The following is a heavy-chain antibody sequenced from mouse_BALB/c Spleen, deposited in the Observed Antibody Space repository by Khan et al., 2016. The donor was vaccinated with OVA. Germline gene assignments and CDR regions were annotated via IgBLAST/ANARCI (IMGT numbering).Heavy chain of an antibody. CDR1: GYSFTTYY. Sequence: VQLQQSGPELMKPGASVKISCKASGYSFTTYYIHWVKQSHGKSLEWIGYIDPFNGSTTYNQKFKGKATLTVDKSSSTAYMHLSSLTSEDSAVYYCARHGTSSWVAYWSQGTLVTVSA. CDR2: IDPFNGST. J-gene: IGHJ3*01. V-gene: IGHV1S135*01. D-gene: IGHD1-1*01. CDR3: ARHGTSSWVAY.